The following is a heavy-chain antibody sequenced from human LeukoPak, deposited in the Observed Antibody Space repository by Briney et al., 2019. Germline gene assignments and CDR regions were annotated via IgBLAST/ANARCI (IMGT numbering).Heavy chain of an antibody. CDR3: AKGGGSSGRSYYFDY. CDR2: IQPDGGEK. Sequence: QPGGPLSLSCAPPGFTLRIYWIPWARRPQGRGREGLANIQPDGGEKHYVDSVKGRFTIARDNVKNSLHLQMNGLRAEDTAVYYCAKGGGSSGRSYYFDYWGQGTLVAVSS. CDR1: GFTLRIYW. V-gene: IGHV3-7*01. D-gene: IGHD3-22*01. J-gene: IGHJ4*02.